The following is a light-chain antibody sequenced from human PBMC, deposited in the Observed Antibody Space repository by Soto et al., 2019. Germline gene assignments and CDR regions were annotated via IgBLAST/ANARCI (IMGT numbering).Light chain of an antibody. J-gene: IGLJ2*01. V-gene: IGLV2-14*01. CDR2: DVS. Sequence: QSALTQPASVSGSPGQSITISCTGTSSDVGGYNYVSWYQQHPGKAPKLMIYDVSNRPSGVSNRFSGSKSGNTASLTISGLHAEDEAVYYCSSYTTSGSQVFGGGTQLTVL. CDR3: SSYTTSGSQV. CDR1: SSDVGGYNY.